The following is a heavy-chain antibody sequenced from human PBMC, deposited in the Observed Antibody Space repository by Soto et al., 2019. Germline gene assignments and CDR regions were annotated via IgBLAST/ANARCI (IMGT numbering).Heavy chain of an antibody. Sequence: RGSLRLSCAASGFTFSSYAVSWVRQAPGKGQEWVSAISGSGGSTYYADSVKGRFTISRDNSKNTLYLQMNSLRAEDTAVYYCAKDGRPPVPAAIGYYYYGMDVWGQGTTVTVSS. V-gene: IGHV3-23*01. CDR3: AKDGRPPVPAAIGYYYYGMDV. CDR1: GFTFSSYA. CDR2: ISGSGGST. J-gene: IGHJ6*02. D-gene: IGHD2-2*02.